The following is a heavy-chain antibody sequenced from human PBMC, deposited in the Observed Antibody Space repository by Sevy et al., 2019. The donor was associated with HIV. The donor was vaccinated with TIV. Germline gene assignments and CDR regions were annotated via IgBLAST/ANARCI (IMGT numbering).Heavy chain of an antibody. V-gene: IGHV3-30*18. CDR1: GFTFRSYG. D-gene: IGHD3-9*01. CDR2: ISFDGRNT. CDR3: AKDILGDNSPWFFFDY. Sequence: QLGGPLRLSCAGSGFTFRSYGIHWVRQSPGKGLEWVAFISFDGRNTYSADSVKGRFTVSRDNSNNAVYLQMNNLRTEDTAMYYCAKDILGDNSPWFFFDYWGQGTQVTVSS. J-gene: IGHJ4*02.